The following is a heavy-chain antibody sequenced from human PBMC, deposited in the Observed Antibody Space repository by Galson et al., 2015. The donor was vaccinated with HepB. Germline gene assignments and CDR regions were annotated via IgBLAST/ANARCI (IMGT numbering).Heavy chain of an antibody. D-gene: IGHD6-19*01. J-gene: IGHJ4*02. CDR2: ISGSGGST. Sequence: SLRLSCAASGFTFTRYAMTWVRQAPGKGLEWVSAISGSGGSTYYADSVKGRFTISRDNSKNTLYLQMNSLSADDTAVYYCARGSSDWYGIDYWGQGILVTVSS. CDR3: ARGSSDWYGIDY. CDR1: GFTFTRYA. V-gene: IGHV3-23*01.